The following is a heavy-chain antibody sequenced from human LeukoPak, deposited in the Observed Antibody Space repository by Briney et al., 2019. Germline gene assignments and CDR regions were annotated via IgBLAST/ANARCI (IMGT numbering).Heavy chain of an antibody. V-gene: IGHV1-8*01. Sequence: ASVKVSCKASGYTFTSYDINWVRQATGQGLEWMGWMNPNSGNTGYAQKFQGRVTMTRNTSISTAYMELSSLRSEDTAVCYCARGRDSSGWYTSPYYYYYMDVWGKGTTVTVSS. CDR1: GYTFTSYD. CDR3: ARGRDSSGWYTSPYYYYYMDV. D-gene: IGHD6-19*01. CDR2: MNPNSGNT. J-gene: IGHJ6*03.